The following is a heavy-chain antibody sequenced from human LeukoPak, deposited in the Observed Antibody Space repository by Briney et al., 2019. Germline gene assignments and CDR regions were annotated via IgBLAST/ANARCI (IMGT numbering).Heavy chain of an antibody. CDR1: GYSISSGYY. D-gene: IGHD6-19*01. Sequence: KTSETLSLTCTVSGYSISSGYYWGWIRQPPGKGLEWIGSIYHSGSTYYNPSLKSRVTISVDTSKNQFSLKLSSVTAADTAVYYCARAEMSVAGTLGVCDYWGQGTLVTVSS. V-gene: IGHV4-38-2*02. J-gene: IGHJ4*02. CDR3: ARAEMSVAGTLGVCDY. CDR2: IYHSGST.